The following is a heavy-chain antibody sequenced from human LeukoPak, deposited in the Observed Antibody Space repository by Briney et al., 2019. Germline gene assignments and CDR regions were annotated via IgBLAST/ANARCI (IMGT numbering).Heavy chain of an antibody. D-gene: IGHD3-3*01. J-gene: IGHJ4*02. CDR3: ARGRYYDFWSGYYFDY. CDR2: IIPIFGTA. Sequence: GASVKVSCKASGGTFSSYAISWVRQAPGQGLEWVGGIIPIFGTANYAQKFQGRVTITADESTSTAYMELSSLRSEDTAVYYCARGRYYDFWSGYYFDYWGQGTLVTVSS. CDR1: GGTFSSYA. V-gene: IGHV1-69*13.